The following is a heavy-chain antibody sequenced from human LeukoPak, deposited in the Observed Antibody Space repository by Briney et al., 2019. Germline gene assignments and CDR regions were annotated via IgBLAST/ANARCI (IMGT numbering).Heavy chain of an antibody. CDR1: AASISSSSHH. CDR3: VRHDGRGGATMGAFDS. CDR2: VYYGRTT. J-gene: IGHJ5*01. V-gene: IGHV4-39*01. D-gene: IGHD4/OR15-4a*01. Sequence: SETLSLTCTVSAASISSSSHHWGWIRQSPGKGLEWIGSVYYGRTTYYSPSLDSRVTISLDTSANQFSLQLNSVTAADTAVYYCVRHDGRGGATMGAFDSWGQGSLVTVSS.